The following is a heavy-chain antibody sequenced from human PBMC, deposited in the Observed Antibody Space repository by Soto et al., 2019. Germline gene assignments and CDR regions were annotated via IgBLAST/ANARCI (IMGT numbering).Heavy chain of an antibody. J-gene: IGHJ6*02. CDR1: EFTFSSYE. D-gene: IGHD2-8*01. CDR2: ISSSGSTI. V-gene: IGHV3-48*03. Sequence: EVQLVESGGGLVQPGGSLRLSCAASEFTFSSYEMNWVRQGPGKGLEWVSYISSSGSTIYYADSVKGRFPISRDNAKNSLYLQMNSLRAEDTAVYYCAKSYAGGMDVWGQGTTVTVSS. CDR3: AKSYAGGMDV.